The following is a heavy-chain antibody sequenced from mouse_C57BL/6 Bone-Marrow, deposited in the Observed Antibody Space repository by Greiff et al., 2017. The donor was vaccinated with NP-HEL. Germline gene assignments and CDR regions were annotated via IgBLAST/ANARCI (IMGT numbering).Heavy chain of an antibody. CDR2: INPNNGGT. Sequence: EVQLQQSGPELVKPGASVKIPCKASGYTFTDYNLDWVQQSHGKSLEWIGDINPNNGGTIYNQKFKGKATLTVDKSSSTAYMELRSLTSEDTAVYYGARRDYYYGTAWFAYWGQGTLVTVSA. D-gene: IGHD1-1*01. J-gene: IGHJ3*01. CDR1: GYTFTDYN. V-gene: IGHV1-18*01. CDR3: ARRDYYYGTAWFAY.